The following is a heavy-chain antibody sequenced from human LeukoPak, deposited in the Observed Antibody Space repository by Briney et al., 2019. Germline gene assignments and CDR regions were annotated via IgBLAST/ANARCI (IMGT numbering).Heavy chain of an antibody. V-gene: IGHV4-59*01. CDR2: IYYTGST. CDR3: ARAKGGSNWFYFDY. J-gene: IGHJ4*02. Sequence: RASETLSLTCTMSGGSISPYYWSWIRQPPGKGLEWIAYIYYTGSTNYIPSLKSRVTILVDTSKNQFSLKLTSVTATDTAVYYCARAKGGSNWFYFDYWGQGTLVAVSS. D-gene: IGHD6-13*01. CDR1: GGSISPYY.